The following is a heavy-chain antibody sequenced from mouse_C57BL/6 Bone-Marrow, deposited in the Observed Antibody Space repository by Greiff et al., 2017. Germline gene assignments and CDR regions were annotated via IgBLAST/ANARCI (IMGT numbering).Heavy chain of an antibody. Sequence: QVQLQQSGAELVRPGTSVKLSCKASGYTFTHYWIGWAKQRPGHGLEWIGYIYPGGGYTNYDEKFKGKATLTADKSSSTAYMQFSSLTSEDTAIYYCTLYSNGSVDVWGKGTTVTVAS. J-gene: IGHJ1*03. V-gene: IGHV1-63*01. CDR3: TLYSNGSVDV. CDR1: GYTFTHYW. D-gene: IGHD2-5*01. CDR2: IYPGGGYT.